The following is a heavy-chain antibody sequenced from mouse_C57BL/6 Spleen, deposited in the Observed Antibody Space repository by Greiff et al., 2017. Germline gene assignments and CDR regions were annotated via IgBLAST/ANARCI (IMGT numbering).Heavy chain of an antibody. CDR1: GYTFTGYW. CDR3: ARGVAY. CDR2: ILPGSGST. J-gene: IGHJ3*01. V-gene: IGHV1-9*01. Sequence: QVQLKESGAELMKPGASVKLSCKATGYTFTGYWIEWVKQRPGHGLEWIGEILPGSGSTNYNAKFKGKATFTADTSSNTAYMQLSSLTTDDADIYYCARGVAYWGQGTLVTVAA.